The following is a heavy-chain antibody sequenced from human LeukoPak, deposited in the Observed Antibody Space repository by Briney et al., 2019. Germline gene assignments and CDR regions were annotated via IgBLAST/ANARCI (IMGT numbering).Heavy chain of an antibody. CDR3: AKGGEIVVVPAAHYFDY. D-gene: IGHD2-2*01. Sequence: GRSLRLSCAASGFTLDDYAMHWVGQAPGKGLEWVSGISWNSGSIGYADSVKGRFTISRDNAKNSLYLQMNSLRAEDTALYYCAKGGEIVVVPAAHYFDYWGKATLVTVSS. CDR1: GFTLDDYA. V-gene: IGHV3-9*01. CDR2: ISWNSGSI. J-gene: IGHJ4*02.